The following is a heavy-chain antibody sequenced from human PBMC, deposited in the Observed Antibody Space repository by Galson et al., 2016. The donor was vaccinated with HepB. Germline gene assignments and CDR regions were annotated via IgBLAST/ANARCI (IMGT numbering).Heavy chain of an antibody. V-gene: IGHV3-7*01. Sequence: SLRLSCAASGFTFNAHWMNWVHQAPGKGLEWVANIRGDGIVSYYAESVRGRFTISRDNAKNSLYPQMNGLRVDETAVYYCSREMTGSYFDWGQGTLVTVSS. CDR1: GFTFNAHW. CDR3: SREMTGSYFD. CDR2: IRGDGIVS. D-gene: IGHD3-10*01. J-gene: IGHJ4*02.